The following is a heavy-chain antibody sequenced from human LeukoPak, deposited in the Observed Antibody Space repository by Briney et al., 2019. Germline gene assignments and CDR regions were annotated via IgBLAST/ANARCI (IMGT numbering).Heavy chain of an antibody. CDR2: INHSGST. Sequence: SETLSLTCAVYGGSFSGYYWSWIRQPPGKGLEWIGEINHSGSTNYNPSLKSRVTISVDTSKNQFSLKLSSVTAADTAVYYCARDDEDYGDYASSAFDIWGQGTMVTVSS. J-gene: IGHJ3*02. CDR1: GGSFSGYY. D-gene: IGHD4-17*01. V-gene: IGHV4-34*01. CDR3: ARDDEDYGDYASSAFDI.